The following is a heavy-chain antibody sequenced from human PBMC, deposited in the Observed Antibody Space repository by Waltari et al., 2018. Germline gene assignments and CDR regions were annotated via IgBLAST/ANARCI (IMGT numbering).Heavy chain of an antibody. D-gene: IGHD2-15*01. CDR1: GGSFGTYF. V-gene: IGHV4-34*01. CDR3: ARVVLDRNDAFDI. J-gene: IGHJ3*02. Sequence: QVELQQWGAGFLKTSETLSLTCAVYGGSFGTYFWSWIRQPPGKGLEWIGEINHSGSTTYNPPLQSRVTISAETSKNHFSLKLSSVTAADTAVYYCARVVLDRNDAFDIWGQGTAVTISS. CDR2: INHSGST.